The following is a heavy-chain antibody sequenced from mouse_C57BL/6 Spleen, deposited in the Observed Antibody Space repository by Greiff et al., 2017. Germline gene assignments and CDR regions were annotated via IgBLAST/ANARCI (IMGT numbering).Heavy chain of an antibody. D-gene: IGHD2-10*01. CDR3: TREGLLYLDY. CDR1: GFTFSSYA. V-gene: IGHV5-9-1*02. J-gene: IGHJ2*01. Sequence: EVKLVESGEGLVKPGGSLKLSCAASGFTFSSYAMSWVRQTPEQRLGWVAYISSGGDYIYYADTVKGRFTISRDNARNTLYLQMSSLKSEDTASYYCTREGLLYLDYWGQGTTLTVSS. CDR2: ISSGGDYI.